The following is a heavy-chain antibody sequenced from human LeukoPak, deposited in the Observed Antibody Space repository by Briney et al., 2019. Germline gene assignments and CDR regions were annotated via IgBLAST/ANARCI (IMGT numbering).Heavy chain of an antibody. V-gene: IGHV1-8*01. J-gene: IGHJ4*02. CDR3: ARGRTSTYCSGGSCYITLYYFDY. D-gene: IGHD2-15*01. CDR1: GYTFTSYD. Sequence: ASVKVSCKASGYTFTSYDINWVRQATGQGLEWMGWMNPNSGNTGYAQKFQGRVTMTRNTSISSAYMELSSLRSEDTAVYYCARGRTSTYCSGGSCYITLYYFDYWGQGTLVTVSS. CDR2: MNPNSGNT.